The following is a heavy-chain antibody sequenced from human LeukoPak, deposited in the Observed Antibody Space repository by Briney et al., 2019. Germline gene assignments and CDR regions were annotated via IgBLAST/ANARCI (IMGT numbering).Heavy chain of an antibody. CDR3: ARDYYGSGSFDY. Sequence: SGGSLRLSCAASGFTFSSYSMNWVRQAPGKGLEGVSSISSSSSYIYYADSVRGRFTISRDNAKNSLYLQMNSLRAEDTAVYYCARDYYGSGSFDYWGQGTLVTVSS. V-gene: IGHV3-21*01. CDR1: GFTFSSYS. J-gene: IGHJ4*02. D-gene: IGHD3-10*01. CDR2: ISSSSSYI.